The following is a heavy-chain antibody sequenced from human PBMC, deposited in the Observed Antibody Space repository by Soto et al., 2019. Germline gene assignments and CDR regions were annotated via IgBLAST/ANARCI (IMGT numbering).Heavy chain of an antibody. CDR1: GYTFTSYA. J-gene: IGHJ6*02. CDR3: ARALTPSYYDFWSGRSYGMDV. D-gene: IGHD3-3*01. V-gene: IGHV7-4-1*01. Sequence: QVQLVQSGSELKKPGASVKVSCKASGYTFTSYAMNWVRQAPGQGLEWMGWINTNTGNPTYAQGFTGRFVFSLDTSVSTAYLQICSLKAEDTAVYYCARALTPSYYDFWSGRSYGMDVWGQGTTVTVSS. CDR2: INTNTGNP.